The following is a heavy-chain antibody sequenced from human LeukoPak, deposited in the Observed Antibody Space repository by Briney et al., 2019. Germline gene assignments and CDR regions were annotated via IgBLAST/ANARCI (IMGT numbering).Heavy chain of an antibody. CDR2: TNHSGST. CDR3: ARVEKGITGTTIQYYFDY. V-gene: IGHV4-38-2*02. J-gene: IGHJ4*02. Sequence: SETLSLTCTVSGYSISSGYYWGWFGRPPGKGLEWIGRTNHSGSTYYNPSLKSRVTISVDTSKNQFSLKLSSVTAADAAVYYCARVEKGITGTTIQYYFDYWGQGTLVTVSS. D-gene: IGHD1-7*01. CDR1: GYSISSGYY.